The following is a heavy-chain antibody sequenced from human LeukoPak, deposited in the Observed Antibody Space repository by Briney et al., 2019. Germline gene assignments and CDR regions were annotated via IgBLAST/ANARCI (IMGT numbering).Heavy chain of an antibody. Sequence: SETLSLTCTVSGVYLSSDYWSWIRQPPGKGLEWIGSIYYSGSTNYNPSLKSRVTISVDTSKNQFSLKLSSVTAADTAVYYCARQKDSGTYPFDYWGQGTLVTVSS. J-gene: IGHJ4*02. V-gene: IGHV4-59*08. D-gene: IGHD1-26*01. CDR3: ARQKDSGTYPFDY. CDR1: GVYLSSDY. CDR2: IYYSGST.